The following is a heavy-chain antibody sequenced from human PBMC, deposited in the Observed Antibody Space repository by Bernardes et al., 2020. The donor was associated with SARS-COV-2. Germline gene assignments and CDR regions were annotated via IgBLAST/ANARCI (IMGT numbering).Heavy chain of an antibody. V-gene: IGHV3-74*01. CDR2: INSDGSIT. CDR1: GFIFSNFW. CDR3: ARWISTEEGFDP. D-gene: IGHD2-2*01. J-gene: IGHJ5*02. Sequence: GGTLRLPCAASGFIFSNFWMHWVRQALGKGLVWVSRINSDGSITSYADSVKGRFTISRDNAKNTLYVQMNSLRAEDTAAYYCARWISTEEGFDPWGQGTLVTVSS.